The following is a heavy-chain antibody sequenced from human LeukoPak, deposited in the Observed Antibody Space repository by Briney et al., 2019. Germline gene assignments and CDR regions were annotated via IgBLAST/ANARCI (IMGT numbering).Heavy chain of an antibody. J-gene: IGHJ6*02. Sequence: GGSLRLSCAASGFTFDDYAMHWVRQAPGKGLEWVSGISWNSGSIGYADSVKGRFTISRDNAKNSLYLQMNSLRAEDTALYYCAKDIGWPGRSSSSWYGDYYYGMDVWGQGTTVTVSS. CDR2: ISWNSGSI. D-gene: IGHD6-13*01. CDR3: AKDIGWPGRSSSSWYGDYYYGMDV. V-gene: IGHV3-9*01. CDR1: GFTFDDYA.